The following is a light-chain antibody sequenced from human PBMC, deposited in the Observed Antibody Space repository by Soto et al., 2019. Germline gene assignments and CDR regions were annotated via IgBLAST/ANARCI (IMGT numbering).Light chain of an antibody. Sequence: ILLTQSPSSLSASVGDRVTITCRASQGIDTSLAWYQQKPGKAPKLLIYAASTLESGVPSRFSATVSGTEFSLTITSLQPEDFATYYCQQLFDSPITFGQGTRLETK. CDR3: QQLFDSPIT. CDR2: AAS. J-gene: IGKJ5*01. V-gene: IGKV1-9*01. CDR1: QGIDTS.